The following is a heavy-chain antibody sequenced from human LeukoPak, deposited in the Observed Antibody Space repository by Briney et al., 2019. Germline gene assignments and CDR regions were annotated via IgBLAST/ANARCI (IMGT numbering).Heavy chain of an antibody. CDR1: GGSIGSSSYH. D-gene: IGHD1-26*01. CDR2: IYSSGST. Sequence: SETLSLTCTVSGGSIGSSSYHWGWIRQPPGKGLEWIGNIYSSGSTHYNPSLKSRVTISVDTSKNHFSLKLSSVTATDTAVYYCAGLIVGATTKDYWGRGTLVTVSS. V-gene: IGHV4-39*01. J-gene: IGHJ4*02. CDR3: AGLIVGATTKDY.